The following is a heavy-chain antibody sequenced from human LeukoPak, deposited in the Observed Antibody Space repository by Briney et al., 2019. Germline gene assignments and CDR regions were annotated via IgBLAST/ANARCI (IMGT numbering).Heavy chain of an antibody. Sequence: GESLKISRKGSGYSFTSYWIGWVRQMPGKGLEWVGIIYPGDSDTRYSPSFQGQVTISADKSITIAYLQWSSLKASDTAMYYCARSGRYSHGWPFDYWGQGTLVTVSS. CDR2: IYPGDSDT. CDR3: ARSGRYSHGWPFDY. V-gene: IGHV5-51*01. J-gene: IGHJ4*02. CDR1: GYSFTSYW. D-gene: IGHD5-18*01.